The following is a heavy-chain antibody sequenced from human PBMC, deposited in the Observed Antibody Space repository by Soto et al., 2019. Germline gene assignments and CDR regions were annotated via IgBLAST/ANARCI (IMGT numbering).Heavy chain of an antibody. CDR1: GDSFTTYW. Sequence: GESLKISCKGSGDSFTTYWIAWVRQMPGKGLEWMGIVYLGDSDTTYSPSFQGQVTISVDKSISTAYLHWSSLKTSDTAIYYCARMSRCGYGVKCYMDVLATGTTIIVSS. J-gene: IGHJ6*03. CDR3: ARMSRCGYGVKCYMDV. CDR2: VYLGDSDT. V-gene: IGHV5-51*01. D-gene: IGHD5-18*01.